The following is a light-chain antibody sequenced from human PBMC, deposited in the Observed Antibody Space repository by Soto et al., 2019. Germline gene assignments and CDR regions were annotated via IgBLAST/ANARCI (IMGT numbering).Light chain of an antibody. J-gene: IGLJ2*01. CDR2: LNSDGSH. V-gene: IGLV4-69*01. Sequence: QLVLTQSPSASASLGTSVKLTCTLSSGRSSYAIAWHQQQPEKGPRYLMKLNSDGSHNKGDGIPDRFSGSSSGAERYLTISSPQSEDEADYYCQTWGTGTVVFGGGTKLTVL. CDR3: QTWGTGTVV. CDR1: SGRSSYA.